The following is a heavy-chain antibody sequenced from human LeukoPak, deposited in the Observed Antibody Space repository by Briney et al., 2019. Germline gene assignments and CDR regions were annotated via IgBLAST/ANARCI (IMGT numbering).Heavy chain of an antibody. CDR2: SRNKAKSYTT. CDR1: GFTFSDYY. V-gene: IGHV3-72*01. D-gene: IGHD3/OR15-3a*01. CDR3: ATTYNSWTYRMDV. Sequence: PGGSLRLSCAVSGFTFSDYYLEWVRQAPGKGPEWVGRSRNKAKSYTTEYAASVKGRFTISRDDTQNSLYLHMNSLKTEDTADHYSATTYNSWTYRMDVWGQGTTVTVSS. J-gene: IGHJ6*02.